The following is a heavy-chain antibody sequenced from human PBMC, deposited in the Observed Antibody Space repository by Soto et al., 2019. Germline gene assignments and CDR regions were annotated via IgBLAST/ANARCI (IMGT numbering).Heavy chain of an antibody. V-gene: IGHV3-48*01. J-gene: IGHJ6*02. CDR1: GFTFSSYS. Sequence: GGSLRLSCAASGFTFSSYSMNWVRQAPGKGLEWVSYISSSSSTIYYADSVKGRFTISRDNAKNSLYLQMNSLRAEDTAVYYCASDPSWIQRDYYYGMDVWGQGTTVTVSS. CDR2: ISSSSSTI. D-gene: IGHD5-18*01. CDR3: ASDPSWIQRDYYYGMDV.